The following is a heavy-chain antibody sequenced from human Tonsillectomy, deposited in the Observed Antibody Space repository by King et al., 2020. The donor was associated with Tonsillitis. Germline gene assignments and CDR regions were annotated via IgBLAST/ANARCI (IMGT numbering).Heavy chain of an antibody. CDR2: IYSSGSA. J-gene: IGHJ1*01. V-gene: IGHV4-59*13. Sequence: VQLQESGPGLVKPSETLSLTCTVSGGSISDYYWTWIRQPPGKGLEWIGYIYSSGSAKYNPSLKSRVTISVDTSKNQFSLKLSSVTAADTAVYFCARSGGYYSEYLQHWGQGTLVTVSS. CDR3: ARSGGYYSEYLQH. CDR1: GGSISDYY. D-gene: IGHD3-22*01.